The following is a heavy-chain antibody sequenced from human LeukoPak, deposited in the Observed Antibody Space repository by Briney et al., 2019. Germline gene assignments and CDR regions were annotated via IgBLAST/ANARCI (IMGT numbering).Heavy chain of an antibody. CDR2: INPSGGST. CDR3: ARDPQPMAARAYGAFDI. D-gene: IGHD6-6*01. CDR1: GDTFTSYY. J-gene: IGHJ3*02. V-gene: IGHV1-46*01. Sequence: ASVKVSCKASGDTFTSYYMHWVRQAPGQGLEWMGIINPSGGSTSYAQKFQGRVTMTRDTSTSTVYMELSRLRSEDTAVYYCARDPQPMAARAYGAFDILGQGTMVTVSS.